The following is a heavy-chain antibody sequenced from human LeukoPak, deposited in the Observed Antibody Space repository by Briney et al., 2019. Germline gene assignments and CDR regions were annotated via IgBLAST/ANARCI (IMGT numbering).Heavy chain of an antibody. V-gene: IGHV3-48*03. CDR1: GFTFSSYE. CDR2: ISSSGSTI. CDR3: ARDYATRYFDY. Sequence: GGSLRLSCAASGFTFSSYEMNWGRQAPGKGLEWVSYISSSGSTIYYADSVKGRFTISRDNAKNSLYLQMNSLRAEDTAVYYCARDYATRYFDYWGQGTLVTVSS. J-gene: IGHJ4*02. D-gene: IGHD5-12*01.